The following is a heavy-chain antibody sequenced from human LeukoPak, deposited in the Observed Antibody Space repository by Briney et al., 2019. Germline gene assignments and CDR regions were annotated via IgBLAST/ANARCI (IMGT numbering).Heavy chain of an antibody. CDR1: GYTFTGYT. J-gene: IGHJ4*02. Sequence: GASVKVSCKASGYTFTGYTIHWVRQAPGLGLDWMGWINPNSCGTKYAHNFQGRVTMTKDTSINTAYMELSRLESDDTAVYFCARVLGYSTSSVDYWGQGTLVTVSS. V-gene: IGHV1-2*02. D-gene: IGHD6-6*01. CDR3: ARVLGYSTSSVDY. CDR2: INPNSCGT.